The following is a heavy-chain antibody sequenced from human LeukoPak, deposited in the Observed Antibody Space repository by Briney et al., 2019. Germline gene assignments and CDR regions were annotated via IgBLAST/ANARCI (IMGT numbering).Heavy chain of an antibody. V-gene: IGHV3-23*01. Sequence: PGGSLRLSCAASGFTFSSYAMSWVRQAPGKGLEWVSAISGSGGSTYYADSVKGRFTISRDNSKNTLYLQMNSLRAEDTAVYYCAKDLIPESRYSSGWDYWGQGTLVTVSS. CDR2: ISGSGGST. CDR1: GFTFSSYA. D-gene: IGHD6-19*01. J-gene: IGHJ4*02. CDR3: AKDLIPESRYSSGWDY.